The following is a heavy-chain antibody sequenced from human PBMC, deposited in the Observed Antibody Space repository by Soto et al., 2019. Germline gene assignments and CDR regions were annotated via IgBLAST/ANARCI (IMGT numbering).Heavy chain of an antibody. CDR1: GYTFTSYA. CDR3: AREEYSSGWYSGGNWFDP. Sequence: ASVKVSCKASGYTFTSYAMHWVRQAPGQRLEWMGWINAGNGNTKYSQKFQGRATITRDTSASTAYMELSSLRSEDTAVYYCAREEYSSGWYSGGNWFDPWGQGTLVTVSS. V-gene: IGHV1-3*01. J-gene: IGHJ5*02. CDR2: INAGNGNT. D-gene: IGHD6-19*01.